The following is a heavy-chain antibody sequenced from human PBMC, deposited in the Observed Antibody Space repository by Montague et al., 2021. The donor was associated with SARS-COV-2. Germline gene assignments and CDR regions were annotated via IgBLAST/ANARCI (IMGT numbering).Heavy chain of an antibody. V-gene: IGHV3-21*01. CDR2: ISSSSSYI. CDR3: ARDGPYYYDSSGYYPIDY. CDR1: GFTFSSYS. D-gene: IGHD3-22*01. Sequence: SLRLSCAASGFTFSSYSMNWVRQAPGKGLEWVSPISSSSSYIYYADSVKGRFTISRDNAKNSLYLQMNSLRAEDTAVYYCARDGPYYYDSSGYYPIDYWGQGTLVTVSS. J-gene: IGHJ4*02.